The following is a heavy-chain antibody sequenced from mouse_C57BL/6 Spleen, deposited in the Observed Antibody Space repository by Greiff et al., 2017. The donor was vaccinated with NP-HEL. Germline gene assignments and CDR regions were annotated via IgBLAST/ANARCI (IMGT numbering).Heavy chain of an antibody. D-gene: IGHD1-1*01. V-gene: IGHV1-80*01. CDR2: IYPGDGDT. J-gene: IGHJ2*01. Sequence: QVQLQQSGAELVKPGASVKISCKASGYAFSSYWMNWVKQRPGKGLEWIGQIYPGDGDTNYNGKFKGKATLTADKSSSTAYMQLSSLTSEDSAVYSCARSVVADYFDYWGQGTTLTVSS. CDR3: ARSVVADYFDY. CDR1: GYAFSSYW.